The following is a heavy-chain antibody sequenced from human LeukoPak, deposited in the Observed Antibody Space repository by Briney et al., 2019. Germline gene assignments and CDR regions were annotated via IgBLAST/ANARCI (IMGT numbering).Heavy chain of an antibody. D-gene: IGHD6-13*01. CDR3: ARDRYSSPTSWFDP. CDR2: ISSSSSTI. CDR1: GFTFSSYS. V-gene: IGHV3-48*04. J-gene: IGHJ5*02. Sequence: GGSLRLSCAASGFTFSSYSMNWVRQAPGKGLEWVSYISSSSSTIYYADSVKGRFTISRDNAKNSLYLQMNSLRAEDTAVYYCARDRYSSPTSWFDPWGQGTLVTVSS.